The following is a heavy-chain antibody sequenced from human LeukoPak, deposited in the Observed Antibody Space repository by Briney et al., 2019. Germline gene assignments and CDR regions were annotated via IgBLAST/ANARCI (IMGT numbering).Heavy chain of an antibody. Sequence: AGGSLRLSCAASGFTFSSYAMHWVRQAPGKGLEWVAVISYDGSNKYYADSVKGRFTISRDNSKNTLYLQMNSLRAEDTAVYYCARDYSGIAEPSYYYYYGMDVWGQGTTVTVSS. D-gene: IGHD6-13*01. J-gene: IGHJ6*02. CDR1: GFTFSSYA. CDR2: ISYDGSNK. V-gene: IGHV3-30-3*01. CDR3: ARDYSGIAEPSYYYYYGMDV.